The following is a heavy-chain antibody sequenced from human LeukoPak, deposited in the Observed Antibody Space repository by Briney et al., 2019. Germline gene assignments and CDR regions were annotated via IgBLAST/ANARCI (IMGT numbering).Heavy chain of an antibody. D-gene: IGHD5-18*01. CDR2: IATDGGER. J-gene: IGHJ4*02. Sequence: GGSLRLSCAGSGFSFSYYVMHWVRQAPGKGLEWVALIATDGGERYYADSVKGRFTISRDNSKNALYVQMNSLRPEDTAIYYCARARGDSSPASRYFDYWGQGAPVTVSS. CDR1: GFSFSYYV. V-gene: IGHV3-30-3*01. CDR3: ARARGDSSPASRYFDY.